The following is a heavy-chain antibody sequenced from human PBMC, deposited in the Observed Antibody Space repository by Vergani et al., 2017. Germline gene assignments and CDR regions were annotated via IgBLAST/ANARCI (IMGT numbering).Heavy chain of an antibody. D-gene: IGHD1-26*01. CDR2: IIPIFGTA. Sequence: QVQLVQSGAEVKKPGSSVKVSCKASGGTFSSYAISGVRQAPGQGLEWRGGIIPIFGTANNAQKFQGRVTITADESTSTACMELSSLRAEDTAVYYCAGGGSVVGAYNWVDPWGQGTLVTVSS. CDR1: GGTFSSYA. V-gene: IGHV1-69*01. CDR3: AGGGSVVGAYNWVDP. J-gene: IGHJ5*02.